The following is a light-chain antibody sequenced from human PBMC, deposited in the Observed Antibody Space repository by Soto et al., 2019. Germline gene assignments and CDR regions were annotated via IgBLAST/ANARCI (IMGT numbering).Light chain of an antibody. V-gene: IGKV1-39*01. CDR1: QSISSY. CDR3: QQSYSPSIT. J-gene: IGKJ5*01. Sequence: DIQMTQSPSSPSASIGDRVTIPCPASQSISSYLNWYHQKPGKAPNLLIYTASSLQSGVPSRFSGSGSGTEFTLTISSLQPEDFATYYCQQSYSPSITFGQGTRLEI. CDR2: TAS.